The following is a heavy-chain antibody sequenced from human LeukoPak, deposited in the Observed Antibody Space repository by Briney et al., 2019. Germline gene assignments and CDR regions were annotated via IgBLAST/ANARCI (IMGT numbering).Heavy chain of an antibody. V-gene: IGHV1-24*01. Sequence: ASVKVSCKVSGYTLTELSMHWLRQAPGKGLEWMGGFDPEDGETIYAQKFQGRVTMTEDTSTDTAYMELSSLRSEDTAVYYCATDRISWLLPTAEPSPFDIWGQGTMVTVFS. CDR2: FDPEDGET. J-gene: IGHJ3*02. D-gene: IGHD3-22*01. CDR1: GYTLTELS. CDR3: ATDRISWLLPTAEPSPFDI.